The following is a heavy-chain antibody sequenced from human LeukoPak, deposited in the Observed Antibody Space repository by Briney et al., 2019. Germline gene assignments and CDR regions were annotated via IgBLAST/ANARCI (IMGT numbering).Heavy chain of an antibody. CDR2: ISSSGST. Sequence: SETLSLTCTVSSGSISSSNYYWSWIRQSAGKGLEWIGRISSSGSTNYNPSLKSRVTISVDTAKNQFSLKLSSVTAADTAVYFCARGPYSYDSSGAFDIWGQGTMVAVSS. CDR1: SGSISSSNYY. D-gene: IGHD3-22*01. V-gene: IGHV4-61*02. J-gene: IGHJ3*02. CDR3: ARGPYSYDSSGAFDI.